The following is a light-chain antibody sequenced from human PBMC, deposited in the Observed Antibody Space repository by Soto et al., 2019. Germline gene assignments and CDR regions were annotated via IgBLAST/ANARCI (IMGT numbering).Light chain of an antibody. J-gene: IGKJ4*01. Sequence: EIVMTQSPATLSVSPGEGATLSCRASQSISSNLAWYQQKPGQAPKLLIYGASTRATGFPARFSGSGSGTEFTLTISSLQSEDFAVYYWQQYNDWPLTFCGGTKVEIK. CDR1: QSISSN. CDR2: GAS. V-gene: IGKV3-15*01. CDR3: QQYNDWPLT.